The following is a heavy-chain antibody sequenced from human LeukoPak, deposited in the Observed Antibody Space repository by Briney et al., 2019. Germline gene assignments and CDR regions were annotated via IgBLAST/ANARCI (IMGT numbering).Heavy chain of an antibody. J-gene: IGHJ4*02. CDR3: ARLAKGEQWLAYYFDY. V-gene: IGHV4-59*08. CDR2: IYDTGTT. CDR1: GGSISGFV. Sequence: SETLSLTCTVSGGSISGFVWSWIRQPPGEGLDYIGFIYDTGTTNYNPLLKSRVTLSGHTSKNQFSLKLNSVTAADTAVYYCARLAKGEQWLAYYFDYWGQGTLVTVSS. D-gene: IGHD6-19*01.